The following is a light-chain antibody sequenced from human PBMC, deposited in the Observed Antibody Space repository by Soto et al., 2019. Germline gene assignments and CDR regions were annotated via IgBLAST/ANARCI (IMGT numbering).Light chain of an antibody. CDR3: QQRNVWPPIT. J-gene: IGKJ5*01. V-gene: IGKV3-11*01. CDR2: DST. Sequence: GLTDAAATLSLSPVERATLSFMASQSIHTSLAWYHQKPGQPPRLVVYDSTLRANGVPDRFGGSRSGTEFTLTINNLEPEDFAVYYCQQRNVWPPITFGQGTRLEIK. CDR1: QSIHTS.